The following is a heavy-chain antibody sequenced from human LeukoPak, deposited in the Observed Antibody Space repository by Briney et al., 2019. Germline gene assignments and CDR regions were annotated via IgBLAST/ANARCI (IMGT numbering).Heavy chain of an antibody. CDR3: ARAVRDGYIDYFYYMDV. V-gene: IGHV1-2*02. CDR1: GYTFTGYH. CDR2: INPNSGGT. J-gene: IGHJ6*03. D-gene: IGHD5-24*01. Sequence: ASVKVSCKASGYTFTGYHMHWVRQAPGQGLEWMGWINPNSGGTNYARKFQGRVTMTRDTSISTAYMELSSLRSEDTAIYYCARAVRDGYIDYFYYMDVWGKGTTVTVSS.